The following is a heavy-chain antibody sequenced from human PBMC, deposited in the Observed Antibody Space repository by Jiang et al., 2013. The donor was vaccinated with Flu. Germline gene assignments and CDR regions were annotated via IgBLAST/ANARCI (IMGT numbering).Heavy chain of an antibody. CDR1: GYTFTSYY. D-gene: IGHD3-3*01. J-gene: IGHJ4*02. CDR2: INPIGGST. V-gene: IGHV1-46*01. CDR3: ARVDYDFWSGWNY. Sequence: GAEVKKPGASVKVSCKASGYTFTSYYMHWVRQAPGQGLEWMGIINPIGGSTIYAQNFQGRVTMTRDTSTSTVYMELSSLRSEDTAVYYCARVDYDFWSGWNYWGQGTLVTVSS.